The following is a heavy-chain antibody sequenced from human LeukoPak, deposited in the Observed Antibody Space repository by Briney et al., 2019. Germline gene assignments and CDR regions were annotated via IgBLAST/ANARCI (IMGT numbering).Heavy chain of an antibody. CDR1: GYTFTSYG. J-gene: IGHJ4*02. CDR2: ISAYNGNT. CDR3: ARDRPGALPWFGESFSH. Sequence: GASVKVSCKASGYTFTSYGISWVRQAPGQGLEWMGWISAYNGNTNYAQKLQGRVTMTTDTSTSTAYMELRSLRSDDTAVYYCARDRPGALPWFGESFSHWGQGTLVTVSS. D-gene: IGHD3-10*01. V-gene: IGHV1-18*01.